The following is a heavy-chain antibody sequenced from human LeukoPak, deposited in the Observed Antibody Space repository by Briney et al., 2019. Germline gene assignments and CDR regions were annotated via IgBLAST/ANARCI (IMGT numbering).Heavy chain of an antibody. CDR1: GFTFSSYS. V-gene: IGHV3-21*01. CDR3: ARDPGVFWSGYDDYYYYMDV. D-gene: IGHD3-3*01. CDR2: ISSSSSYI. Sequence: GGSLRLSCAASGFTFSSYSMNWVRQAPGKGLEWVSSISSSSSYIYYADSVKGRFTISRDNAKNSLYLQMNSLRAEDTAVYYCARDPGVFWSGYDDYYYYMDVWGKGTTVTVSS. J-gene: IGHJ6*03.